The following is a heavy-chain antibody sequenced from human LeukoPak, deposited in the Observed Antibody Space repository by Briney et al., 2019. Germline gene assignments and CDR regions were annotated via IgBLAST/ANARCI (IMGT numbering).Heavy chain of an antibody. J-gene: IGHJ4*02. V-gene: IGHV4-34*01. Sequence: SETLSLTCAVYGGSFSGYYWSWIRQPPGKGLEWIGEINHSGSTNYNPSLKSRVTISVDTSKNQFSLKLSSVTAADTAVYHCARAVAGTSYWGQGTLVTVSS. D-gene: IGHD6-19*01. CDR3: ARAVAGTSY. CDR1: GGSFSGYY. CDR2: INHSGST.